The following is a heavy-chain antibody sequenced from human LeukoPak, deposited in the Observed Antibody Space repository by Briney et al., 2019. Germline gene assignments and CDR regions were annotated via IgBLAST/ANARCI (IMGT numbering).Heavy chain of an antibody. CDR3: AGLDSPHDAFDI. J-gene: IGHJ3*02. CDR1: GFTFDDYG. CDR2: ITWNGGST. V-gene: IGHV3-20*04. Sequence: GGSLRLSCTAAGFTFDDYGMSWVRQIPGKGLEWVAGITWNGGSTDYAVSVRGRFTISRDNAKNSLYLQMNSLRAEDTAVYYCAGLDSPHDAFDIWGQGTMVTVSS. D-gene: IGHD3-22*01.